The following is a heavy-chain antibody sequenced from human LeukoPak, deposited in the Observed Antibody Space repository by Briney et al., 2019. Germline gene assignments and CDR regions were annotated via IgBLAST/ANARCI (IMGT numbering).Heavy chain of an antibody. Sequence: QPGGSLRLSCAASGFTFDDYAMYWVRQAPGKGLEWVSLISGDGGSTYYADSLKGRFTISRDNSKNSLYLQMNCLRTEDTALYYCAKDTTTSGARFDYWGQGTLVTVSS. CDR1: GFTFDDYA. D-gene: IGHD2-15*01. CDR2: ISGDGGST. CDR3: AKDTTTSGARFDY. J-gene: IGHJ4*02. V-gene: IGHV3-43*02.